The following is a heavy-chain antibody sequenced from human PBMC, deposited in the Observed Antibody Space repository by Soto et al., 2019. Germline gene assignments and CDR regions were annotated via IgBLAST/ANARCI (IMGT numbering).Heavy chain of an antibody. CDR1: GFPFSNAL. CDR2: IKSKTDGGTT. V-gene: IGHV3-15*07. CDR3: TTEGPWPSNYYDSSGYYFDY. D-gene: IGHD3-22*01. J-gene: IGHJ4*02. Sequence: GGSLSLSCAASGFPFSNALMNWVRQAPGKGLEWVGRIKSKTDGGTTDYAAPVKGRFTISRDDSKNTLYLQMNSLKTEDTAVYYCTTEGPWPSNYYDSSGYYFDYWGQGTLVTVSS.